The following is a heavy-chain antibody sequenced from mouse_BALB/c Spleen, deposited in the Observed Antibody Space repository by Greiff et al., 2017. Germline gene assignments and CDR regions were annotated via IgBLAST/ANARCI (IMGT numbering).Heavy chain of an antibody. V-gene: IGHV1-7*01. D-gene: IGHD2-12*01. J-gene: IGHJ4*01. CDR3: ARMGPYDAMDY. CDR1: GYTFTSYW. Sequence: VQLQQSGAELAKPGASVKMSCKASGYTFTSYWMHWVKQRPGQGLEWIGYINPSTGYTEYNQKFKDKATLTADKSSSTAYMQLSSLTSEDSAVYYCARMGPYDAMDYWGQGTSVTVSS. CDR2: INPSTGYT.